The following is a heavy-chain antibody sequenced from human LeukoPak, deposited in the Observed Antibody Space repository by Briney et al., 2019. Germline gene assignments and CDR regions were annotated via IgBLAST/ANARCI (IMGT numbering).Heavy chain of an antibody. V-gene: IGHV4-4*07. Sequence: SETLSLTCTVAGGSISSYYWSWIRQPAGKGLEWIGRIYTSGSTNYNPSLKSRVTISVDKSKNQFSLKLSSVTAADTAVYYCARSMYYYDSSGYPQSYYFDYWGQGTLVTVSS. D-gene: IGHD3-22*01. CDR2: IYTSGST. J-gene: IGHJ4*02. CDR3: ARSMYYYDSSGYPQSYYFDY. CDR1: GGSISSYY.